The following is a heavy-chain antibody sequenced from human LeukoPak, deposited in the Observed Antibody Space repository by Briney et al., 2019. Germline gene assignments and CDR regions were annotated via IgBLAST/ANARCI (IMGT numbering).Heavy chain of an antibody. CDR3: ARRRRRDYYDSSGYIFDY. J-gene: IGHJ4*02. D-gene: IGHD3-22*01. Sequence: SETLSLTCAVYGGSFSGYYWSWIRQPPGKGLEWIGEINHSGSTNYNPSLKSRVTISVDTSKNQFSLKLSSVTAADTAVYYCARRRRRDYYDSSGYIFDYWGQGTLVTVPS. V-gene: IGHV4-34*01. CDR1: GGSFSGYY. CDR2: INHSGST.